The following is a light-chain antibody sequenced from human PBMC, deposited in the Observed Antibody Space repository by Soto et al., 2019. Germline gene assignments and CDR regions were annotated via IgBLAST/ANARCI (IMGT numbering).Light chain of an antibody. CDR3: QQYNSYST. J-gene: IGKJ1*01. Sequence: IQGTKSASTLSASVGDRVTITCRASQSISTWLAWYQQKPGKAPKLLIYDASSLESGVPSRFSGSGSGTEFTLTISSLQPEDFASYYCQQYNSYSTFGQGTKVDIK. V-gene: IGKV1-5*01. CDR2: DAS. CDR1: QSISTW.